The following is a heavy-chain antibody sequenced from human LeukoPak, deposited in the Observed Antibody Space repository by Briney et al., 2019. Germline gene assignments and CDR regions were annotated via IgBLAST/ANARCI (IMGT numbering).Heavy chain of an antibody. Sequence: GESLRLSCAASGFTFSSYAMSWVRQAPGKGLEWVSAISGSGGSTYYADSVKGRFTISRDNSKNTLYLQMNSLRAEDTAVYYCAKDHRDADGSGSYYRPGWFDPWGQGTLVTVPP. V-gene: IGHV3-23*01. CDR3: AKDHRDADGSGSYYRPGWFDP. J-gene: IGHJ5*02. CDR2: ISGSGGST. D-gene: IGHD3-10*01. CDR1: GFTFSSYA.